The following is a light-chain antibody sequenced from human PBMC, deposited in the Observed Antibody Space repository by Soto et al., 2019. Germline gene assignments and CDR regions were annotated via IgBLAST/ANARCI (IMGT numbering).Light chain of an antibody. J-gene: IGKJ1*01. V-gene: IGKV3-15*01. Sequence: EIVMTQSPVTLSVSPGERATLSCRASQSVRSTYLAWYQQKPGQAPRLLIFGASTRATGIPARLSGSGSGTEFTITISSLQSEDFAVYYCQQYNNWPRTFGQGTKVDIK. CDR3: QQYNNWPRT. CDR1: QSVRSTY. CDR2: GAS.